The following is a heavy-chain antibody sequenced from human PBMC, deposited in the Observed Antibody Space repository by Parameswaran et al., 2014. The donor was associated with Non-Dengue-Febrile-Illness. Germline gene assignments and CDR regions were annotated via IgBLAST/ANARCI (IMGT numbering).Heavy chain of an antibody. J-gene: IGHJ6*02. CDR3: ARNYYDSSGYYPVIYYYYYGMDV. D-gene: IGHD3-22*01. V-gene: IGHV3-48*03. CDR2: ISSSGSTI. Sequence: WIRQPPGKGLEWVSYISSSGSTIYYADSVKGRFTISRDNAKNSLYLQMNSLRAEDTAVYYCARNYYDSSGYYPVIYYYYYGMDVWGQGTTVTVSS.